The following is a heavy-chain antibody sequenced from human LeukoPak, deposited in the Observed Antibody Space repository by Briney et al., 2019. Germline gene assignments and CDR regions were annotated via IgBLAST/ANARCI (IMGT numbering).Heavy chain of an antibody. D-gene: IGHD6-13*01. CDR1: GFTFSSYS. J-gene: IGHJ4*02. Sequence: GGSLRLSCAASGFTFSSYSIHWVRQAPGKGLEWVAVISYDGSNKYYADSVKGRFTISRDNSKNTLYLEMNSLRDEDTAVYYCAKEYSSSWYAYWDYWGQGILVTVSS. CDR2: ISYDGSNK. V-gene: IGHV3-30*18. CDR3: AKEYSSSWYAYWDY.